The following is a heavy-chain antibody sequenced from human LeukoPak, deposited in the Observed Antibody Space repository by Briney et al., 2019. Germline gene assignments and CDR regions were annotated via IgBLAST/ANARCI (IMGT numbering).Heavy chain of an antibody. CDR2: LYNSGNT. D-gene: IGHD1/OR15-1a*01. V-gene: IGHV4-59*01. Sequence: SETLSLTCTVSDDSISSYYWTWTRQPPGKGLEWLGYLYNSGNTNYNPSLKSRVTMSVDTSKNQFSLRLTSVTAADTAVYYCARGRLTTPNWFGPWGQGILVTVSS. CDR1: DDSISSYY. CDR3: ARGRLTTPNWFGP. J-gene: IGHJ5*02.